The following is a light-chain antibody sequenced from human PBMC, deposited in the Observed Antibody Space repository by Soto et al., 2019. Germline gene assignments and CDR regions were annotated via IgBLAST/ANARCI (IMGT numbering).Light chain of an antibody. Sequence: QSVLTQPASVSGSPGQSITISCTGNSSDVGSYNLVSWYQQHPGQAPKLMIYEVSKRASGVSDRFSGSKSGNTASLTISGLQAEDEADYYCCAYAGCSTPLIFGTGTKLTVL. J-gene: IGLJ1*01. CDR1: SSDVGSYNL. CDR2: EVS. V-gene: IGLV2-23*02. CDR3: CAYAGCSTPLI.